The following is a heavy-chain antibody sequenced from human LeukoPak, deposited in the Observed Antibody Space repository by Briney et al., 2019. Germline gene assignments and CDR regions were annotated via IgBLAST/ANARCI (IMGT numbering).Heavy chain of an antibody. CDR2: INSDGTTT. J-gene: IGHJ4*02. Sequence: GGSLRLSCAASGFTFSSYWMHWVRQPPGKGPVWVSRINSDGTTTSYADSVKGRFTVSGDNAKSTLYLQMNSLRAEDTAVYYCARVGSGGNCNWGQGTLVTVSS. CDR1: GFTFSSYW. V-gene: IGHV3-74*01. D-gene: IGHD2-15*01. CDR3: ARVGSGGNCN.